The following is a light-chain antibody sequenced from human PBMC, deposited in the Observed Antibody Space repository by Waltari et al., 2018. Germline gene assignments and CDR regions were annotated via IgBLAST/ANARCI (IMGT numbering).Light chain of an antibody. V-gene: IGKV3-20*01. J-gene: IGKJ1*01. CDR3: QNHERLPAT. CDR2: SAS. CDR1: QSIGRY. Sequence: VVLTQSPGTLSLSPGERATLSCRASQSIGRYLVWYQQRPGQAPRFLIYSASTRATGSPDRFSGSGSGTDFTLTISRLEPEDFAVYYCQNHERLPATFGQGTKVEIK.